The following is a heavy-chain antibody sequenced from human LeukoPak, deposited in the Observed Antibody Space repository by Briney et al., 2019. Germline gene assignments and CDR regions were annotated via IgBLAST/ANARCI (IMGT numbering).Heavy chain of an antibody. J-gene: IGHJ4*02. CDR3: ASEGYYGSGSPPSLYFDY. CDR1: GFTFRNYV. D-gene: IGHD3-10*01. V-gene: IGHV3-30-3*01. Sequence: PGGSLRLSCAASGFTFRNYVIHWVRQAPGKGLEWVAVTSSDLNVKLYADSVKGRFTISRDNSRSTLYLQMNSPRPEDTAIYYCASEGYYGSGSPPSLYFDYWGQGTLVTVSS. CDR2: TSSDLNVK.